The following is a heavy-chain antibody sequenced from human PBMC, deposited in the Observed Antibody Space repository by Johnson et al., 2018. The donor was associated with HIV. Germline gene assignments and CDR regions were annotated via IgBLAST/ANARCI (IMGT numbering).Heavy chain of an antibody. D-gene: IGHD3-22*01. CDR1: GFTFSSYA. V-gene: IGHV3-30*04. J-gene: IGHJ3*02. CDR3: AREYYYDSSGYNAFDI. CDR2: ISYDGSNK. Sequence: VQLVESGGGVVQPGRSLRLSCAASGFTFSSYAMHWVRQAPGKGLEWVAVISYDGSNKYYADSVKGRFTISRDNSKNTLYLQMNSLRAEDTAVYYCAREYYYDSSGYNAFDIWGQGTMVTVSS.